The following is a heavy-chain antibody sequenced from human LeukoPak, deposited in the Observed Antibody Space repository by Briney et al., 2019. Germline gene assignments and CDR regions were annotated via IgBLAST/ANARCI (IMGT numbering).Heavy chain of an antibody. Sequence: SETLSLTCAVYGGSFSGYYWSWIRQPPGKGLEWIGEINHSGSTNYNPSLKSRVTISVDTSKNQFSLKLSSVTAADTAVYYCAREVGATVGGTMALDYWGQGTLVTVSS. D-gene: IGHD1-26*01. CDR2: INHSGST. CDR3: AREVGATVGGTMALDY. V-gene: IGHV4-34*01. CDR1: GGSFSGYY. J-gene: IGHJ4*02.